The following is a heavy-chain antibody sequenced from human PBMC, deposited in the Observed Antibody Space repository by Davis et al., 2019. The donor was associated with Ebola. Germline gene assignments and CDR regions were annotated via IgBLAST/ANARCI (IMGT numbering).Heavy chain of an antibody. CDR3: ARIADGYNYLSGLGFDY. J-gene: IGHJ4*02. Sequence: SGPTLVKPTQTLTLTCTFSGFSLSTSGMCVSWIRQPPGKALEWLALIDWDDDKYYSTSLKTRLTISKDTSKNQVVLTMTNMDPVDTATYYCARIADGYNYLSGLGFDYWGQGTLVTVSS. V-gene: IGHV2-70*01. D-gene: IGHD5-24*01. CDR1: GFSLSTSGMC. CDR2: IDWDDDK.